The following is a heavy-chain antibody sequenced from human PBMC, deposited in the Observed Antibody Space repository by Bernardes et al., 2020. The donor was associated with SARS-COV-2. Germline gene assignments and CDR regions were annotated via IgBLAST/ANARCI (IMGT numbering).Heavy chain of an antibody. CDR2: ISYDGSNK. V-gene: IGHV3-30*01. D-gene: IGHD6-6*01. CDR1: GFTFSSYA. J-gene: IGHJ4*02. CDR3: ARDQSSSSYYFDY. Sequence: SLRLSCAASGFTFSSYAMHWVRQAPGKGLEWVAVISYDGSNKYYADSVKGRFTISRDNSKNTLYLQMNSLRAEDTAVYYCARDQSSSSYYFDYWGQGTLVTVSS.